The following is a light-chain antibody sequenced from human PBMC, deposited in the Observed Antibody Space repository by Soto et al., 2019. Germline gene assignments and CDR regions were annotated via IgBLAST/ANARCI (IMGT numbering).Light chain of an antibody. Sequence: EIVLTQSPGTLSLSPGERATLSCRASQSVSSSYLARYQQKPGQAPRLLIYGASSRATGIPDRFSGSGSGTDFTLTISRLEPEDFAVYYCQQYGRSPSTFGGGTKVDSK. CDR1: QSVSSSY. J-gene: IGKJ4*01. V-gene: IGKV3-20*01. CDR3: QQYGRSPST. CDR2: GAS.